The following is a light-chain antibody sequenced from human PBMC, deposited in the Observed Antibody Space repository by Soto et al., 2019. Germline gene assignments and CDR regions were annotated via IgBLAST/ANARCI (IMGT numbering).Light chain of an antibody. CDR3: QQSHAAPHT. J-gene: IGKJ2*01. V-gene: IGKV1-39*01. CDR1: QTVYKY. CDR2: AAA. Sequence: DIQMTQSPSSLSASVGDRVTITCRASQTVYKYLNWYQHKPGKVPNLLIYAAAILQSGFPSRFSGSGSETELDITISGLQHEAYETYYCQQSHAAPHTFGQGTKVEI.